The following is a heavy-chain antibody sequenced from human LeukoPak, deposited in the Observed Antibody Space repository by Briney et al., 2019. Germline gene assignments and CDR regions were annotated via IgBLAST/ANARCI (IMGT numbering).Heavy chain of an antibody. CDR3: AATIAANTDYFGMDV. J-gene: IGHJ6*02. CDR1: GFTFTTSA. D-gene: IGHD6-13*01. Sequence: ASVKVSCKASGFTFTTSAIQWVRQARGRRLEWIGWIVVGRDSTNYAQKFQQRVTITRDMATSTAYMELSSLRSDDTAVYYCAATIAANTDYFGMDVWGQGTTVTVSS. V-gene: IGHV1-58*02. CDR2: IVVGRDST.